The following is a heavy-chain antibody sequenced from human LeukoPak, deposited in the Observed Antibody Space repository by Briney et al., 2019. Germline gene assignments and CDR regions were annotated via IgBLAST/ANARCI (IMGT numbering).Heavy chain of an antibody. CDR1: GGSISGYY. D-gene: IGHD6-19*01. V-gene: IGHV4-59*01. CDR2: IYYSGST. Sequence: PSETLSLTCTVSGGSISGYYWSWIRQPPGKGLESIGYIYYSGSTKYNPSLESRVTISLDTSKNQFSLKLSSVTAADTAVYYCARGQWLVGFDYWGQGTLVTVSS. J-gene: IGHJ4*02. CDR3: ARGQWLVGFDY.